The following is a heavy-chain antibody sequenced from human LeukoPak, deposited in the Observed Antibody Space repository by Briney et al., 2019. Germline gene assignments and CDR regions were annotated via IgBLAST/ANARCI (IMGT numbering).Heavy chain of an antibody. V-gene: IGHV4-39*07. CDR1: GGSFSSSTYF. CDR3: ARTSQGYNYGGIDY. Sequence: SETLSLTCAVYGGSFSSSTYFWGWIRQPPGKGLEWIASLYYGGSRNYNPLLKRRITISVAATRNQFSLKLSSMTAADTALYYCARTSQGYNYGGIDYWGQGTLVTVSS. D-gene: IGHD5-24*01. J-gene: IGHJ4*02. CDR2: LYYGGSR.